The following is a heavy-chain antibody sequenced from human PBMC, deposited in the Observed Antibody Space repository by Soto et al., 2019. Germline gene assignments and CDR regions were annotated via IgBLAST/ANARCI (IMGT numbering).Heavy chain of an antibody. J-gene: IGHJ6*02. CDR1: GGTFSSYA. CDR2: IIPIFGTA. D-gene: IGHD2-21*02. Sequence: SVKVSCKASGGTFSSYAISWVRQAPGQGLEWMGGIIPIFGTANYAQKFQGRVTITADASTSTAYMELSSLRSEDTAVYYCAGDQAIDCYNIYYYGMDVWGQGTTVTVSS. V-gene: IGHV1-69*13. CDR3: AGDQAIDCYNIYYYGMDV.